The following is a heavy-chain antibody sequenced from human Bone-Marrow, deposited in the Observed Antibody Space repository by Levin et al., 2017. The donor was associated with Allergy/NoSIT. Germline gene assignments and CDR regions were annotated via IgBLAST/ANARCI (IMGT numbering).Heavy chain of an antibody. CDR1: GYSFTGYY. J-gene: IGHJ3*02. CDR2: ISPYSGVT. D-gene: IGHD2-2*01. CDR3: ARVGPLPEDAFDM. V-gene: IGHV1-2*06. Sequence: ASVKVSCKASGYSFTGYYMHWVRQAPGQRPEWMGRISPYSGVTDYAPKFQGRVTMTRDTSIDTAYMGLSWLRSDDTAIYYCARVGPLPEDAFDMWGQGTMVTVSS.